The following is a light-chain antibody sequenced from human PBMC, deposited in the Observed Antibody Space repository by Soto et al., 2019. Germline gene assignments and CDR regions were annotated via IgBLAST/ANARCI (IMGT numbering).Light chain of an antibody. CDR2: KAS. CDR3: QQSYSTLT. CDR1: QTISSW. J-gene: IGKJ4*01. V-gene: IGKV1-5*03. Sequence: DIHMTQSPSTLSGSVGDRVTITCRASQTISSWLAWYQQKPGKAPKLLIYKASTLKSGVTSRFSGSGSGTDFTLTISSLQPEDFATYYCQQSYSTLTFGGGTRVDIK.